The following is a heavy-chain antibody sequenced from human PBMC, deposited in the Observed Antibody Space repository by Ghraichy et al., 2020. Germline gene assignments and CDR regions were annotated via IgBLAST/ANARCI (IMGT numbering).Heavy chain of an antibody. Sequence: GGSLRLSCTASGLTFSIYAMSWVRQAPGKGLEWISGITGSGGSTYYADSVKGRFTISRDNSKNTLYLQMNRLRAEDTAVYYCAKDPTARETAMDVWGQGTTVTVSS. J-gene: IGHJ6*02. CDR3: AKDPTARETAMDV. V-gene: IGHV3-23*01. D-gene: IGHD4-17*01. CDR2: ITGSGGST. CDR1: GLTFSIYA.